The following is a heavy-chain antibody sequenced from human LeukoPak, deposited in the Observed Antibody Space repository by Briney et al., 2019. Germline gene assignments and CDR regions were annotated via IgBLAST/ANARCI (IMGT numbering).Heavy chain of an antibody. D-gene: IGHD7-27*01. CDR2: IYYSGST. V-gene: IGHV4-59*12. J-gene: IGHJ6*03. CDR1: GGSISSYY. Sequence: SETLSLTCTVSGGSISSYYWSWIRQPPGKGLEWIGYIYYSGSTNYKPSLKSRVTISVDTSKNQFSLKLSSVTAADTAVYYCARAPWAAYYYYYMDVWGKGTTVTVSS. CDR3: ARAPWAAYYYYYMDV.